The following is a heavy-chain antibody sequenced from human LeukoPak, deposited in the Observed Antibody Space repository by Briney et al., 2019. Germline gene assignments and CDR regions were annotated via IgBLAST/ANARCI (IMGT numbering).Heavy chain of an antibody. CDR3: AKGLKTAVGPYKGYHYYMDV. J-gene: IGHJ6*03. D-gene: IGHD5-18*01. V-gene: IGHV3-23*01. Sequence: PGGSLRLSCAASGFTFSNYAMSWVRQAPGKGLEWVSTINDRGIATHYADSVKGRFTISRDNSKNTLSLQVSSLRAEDTAIYYCAKGLKTAVGPYKGYHYYMDVWGKGTTVTVSS. CDR2: INDRGIAT. CDR1: GFTFSNYA.